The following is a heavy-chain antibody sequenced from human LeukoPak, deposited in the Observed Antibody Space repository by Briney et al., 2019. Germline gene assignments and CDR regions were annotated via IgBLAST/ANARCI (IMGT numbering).Heavy chain of an antibody. J-gene: IGHJ3*02. Sequence: ASVKVSCKASGYTFTSYGISWVRQAPGQGLEWMGWISAYNGNTNYAQKLQGRVTMTTDTSTSTAYMELRSLRSDDTAVYYCARDGYCSSTSCPHDAFDIWGQGTMVTVSS. D-gene: IGHD2-2*01. CDR1: GYTFTSYG. V-gene: IGHV1-18*01. CDR2: ISAYNGNT. CDR3: ARDGYCSSTSCPHDAFDI.